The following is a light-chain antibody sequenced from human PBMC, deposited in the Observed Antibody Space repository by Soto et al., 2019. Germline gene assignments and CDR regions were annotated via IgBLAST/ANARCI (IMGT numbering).Light chain of an antibody. CDR2: EVN. CDR1: SSDVGGYNY. J-gene: IGLJ3*02. V-gene: IGLV2-14*01. CDR3: SSYTSSSTVV. Sequence: QSALTQPASVSGSPGQSITISCTGTSSDVGGYNYVSWYQQHPGKAPKLMIYEVNNRPSGVSNRFSGSKSGNTASLTISGLLAEDEADYYCSSYTSSSTVVFGGGTKLTVL.